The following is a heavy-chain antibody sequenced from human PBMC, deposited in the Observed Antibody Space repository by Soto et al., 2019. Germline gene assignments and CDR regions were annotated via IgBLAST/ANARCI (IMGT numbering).Heavy chain of an antibody. CDR3: VRSNWNDPETSDV. CDR2: ITPSGGTR. D-gene: IGHD1-20*01. V-gene: IGHV1-46*01. CDR1: GYMFSSYY. Sequence: ASVKVSCKTSGYMFSSYYIHSVRQAPGQGLEWMGNITPSGGTRTYAQKFQGRVIMTRDTSTTSVYMELSSLRSEDTAVYFCVRSNWNDPETSDVWGQGPRVTVSS. J-gene: IGHJ3*01.